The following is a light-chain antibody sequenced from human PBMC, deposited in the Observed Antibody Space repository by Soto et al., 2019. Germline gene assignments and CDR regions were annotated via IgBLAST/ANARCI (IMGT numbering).Light chain of an antibody. V-gene: IGKV1-39*01. CDR2: ATS. J-gene: IGKJ2*01. Sequence: DIQMTQSPSSLSASVGDRVSLTCRAGQTVGSFVNWYQQKPAKAPRLLIYATSNLQSGVPSRISGSGSGTEFTLTISRGQPEDFANYFCQQSYSAQYTFGQGTKLEIK. CDR1: QTVGSF. CDR3: QQSYSAQYT.